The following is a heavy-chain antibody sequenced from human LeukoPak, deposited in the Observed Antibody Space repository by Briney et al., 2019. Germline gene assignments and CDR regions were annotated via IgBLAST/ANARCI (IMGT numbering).Heavy chain of an antibody. D-gene: IGHD6-19*01. J-gene: IGHJ4*02. CDR3: ARGSSGWYVDY. CDR2: IYNDGGRT. Sequence: GGSLRLSCAASGFTFSDHRMHWVRQAPGQGLEWLSRIYNDGGRTSYADSVKGRFTISRDNGKNTLFLQLNSLRAEDTAVYYCARGSSGWYVDYWGQGTLVTVSS. CDR1: GFTFSDHR. V-gene: IGHV3-74*01.